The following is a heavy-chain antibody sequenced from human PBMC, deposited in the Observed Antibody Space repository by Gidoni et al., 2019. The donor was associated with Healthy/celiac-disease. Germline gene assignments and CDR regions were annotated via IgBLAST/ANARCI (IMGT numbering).Heavy chain of an antibody. J-gene: IGHJ4*02. Sequence: QVQLVQSGAEVKKPGASVKVSCKASGYTFTSYYMHWVRQAPGQGLEWMGIINPRGGSTSYAQKFQGRVTMTRDTSTSTVYMELSSLRSEDTAVYYCARERGIAARTYYFDYWGQGTLVTVSS. D-gene: IGHD6-13*01. V-gene: IGHV1-46*03. CDR1: GYTFTSYY. CDR2: INPRGGST. CDR3: ARERGIAARTYYFDY.